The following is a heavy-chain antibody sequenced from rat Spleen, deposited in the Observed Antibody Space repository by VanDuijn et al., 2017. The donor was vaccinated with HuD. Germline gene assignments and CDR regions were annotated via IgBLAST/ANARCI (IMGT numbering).Heavy chain of an antibody. CDR1: GFTFSDYY. CDR2: ISPSGGST. CDR3: ATDGELGPY. J-gene: IGHJ3*01. V-gene: IGHV5-20*01. Sequence: EVQLVESDGRLVQPGRSLKLSCAASGFTFSDYYMAWVRQAPTKGLEWVASISPSGGSTYYRDSVKGRFTISRDNAKSNLYLQMDSLRSEDTATYYCATDGELGPYWGQGTLVTVSS. D-gene: IGHD1-10*01.